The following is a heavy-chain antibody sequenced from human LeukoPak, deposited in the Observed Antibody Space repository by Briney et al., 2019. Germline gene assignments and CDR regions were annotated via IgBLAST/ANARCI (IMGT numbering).Heavy chain of an antibody. Sequence: PGGSLRLSCVVSGIIFSTYSMSWVRQAPGKGPEWVSSISSSSSYIYYADSMKGRFTISRDNAKNSLYLQMNSLRVDDTAVYYCARDTFVYSYGYGGYYYGMDVWGQGTTVTVSS. CDR2: ISSSSSYI. CDR1: GIIFSTYS. J-gene: IGHJ6*02. V-gene: IGHV3-21*01. D-gene: IGHD5-18*01. CDR3: ARDTFVYSYGYGGYYYGMDV.